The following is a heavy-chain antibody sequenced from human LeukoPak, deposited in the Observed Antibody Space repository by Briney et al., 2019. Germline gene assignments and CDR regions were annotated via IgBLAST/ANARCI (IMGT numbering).Heavy chain of an antibody. D-gene: IGHD3-22*01. Sequence: SETLSLTCTVSGGSISSSSYSWGWIRQPPGKGLEWIGSIYYSGSTYYNPSLKSRVTISVDTSKNQFSLKLSSVTAADTAVYYCARMPKRHYDSGGRYPILFDYWGQGTLVTVSS. CDR2: IYYSGST. CDR1: GGSISSSSYS. J-gene: IGHJ4*02. V-gene: IGHV4-39*01. CDR3: ARMPKRHYDSGGRYPILFDY.